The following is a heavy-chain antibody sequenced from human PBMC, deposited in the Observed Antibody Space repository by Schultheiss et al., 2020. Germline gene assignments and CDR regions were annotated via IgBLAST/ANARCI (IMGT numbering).Heavy chain of an antibody. V-gene: IGHV3-30-3*01. CDR2: ISYDGSNK. CDR3: ARAGSGTMMAWSG. Sequence: GESLRLSCAASGFTFSSYAMHWVRQAPGKGLEWVAVISYDGSNKYYADSVKGRFTISRDNSKNTLYLQMNSLRAEDTAVYYCARAGSGTMMAWSGWGQGTLVTVSS. D-gene: IGHD3-22*01. J-gene: IGHJ4*02. CDR1: GFTFSSYA.